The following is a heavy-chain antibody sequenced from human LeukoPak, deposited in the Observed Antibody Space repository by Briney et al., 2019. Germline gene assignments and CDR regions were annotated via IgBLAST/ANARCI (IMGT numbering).Heavy chain of an antibody. D-gene: IGHD2-15*01. Sequence: GGSLRLSCAASGFTFSSYSKNWVRQAPGKGLEWVSSISSSSSYIYYADSVKGRFTISRDNAKNSLYLQMSSLRAEDTAVYYCARAATRDIVVVVAATASSWAFDIWGQGTMVTVSS. CDR1: GFTFSSYS. J-gene: IGHJ3*02. V-gene: IGHV3-21*01. CDR2: ISSSSSYI. CDR3: ARAATRDIVVVVAATASSWAFDI.